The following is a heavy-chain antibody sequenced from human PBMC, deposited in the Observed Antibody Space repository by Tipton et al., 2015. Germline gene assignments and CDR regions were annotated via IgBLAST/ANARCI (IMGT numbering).Heavy chain of an antibody. CDR2: ISWDGGNT. V-gene: IGHV3-43*01. CDR1: GFTFDDYT. Sequence: GSLRLSCAASGFTFDDYTMHWVRQVPGKGLEWVSLISWDGGNTYYADSVKGRFTTSRDNSKNSLYLQMNSLRTEDTALYYCARGYSPRRWFDPWGQGTLVTVSS. CDR3: ARGYSPRRWFDP. D-gene: IGHD5-18*01. J-gene: IGHJ5*02.